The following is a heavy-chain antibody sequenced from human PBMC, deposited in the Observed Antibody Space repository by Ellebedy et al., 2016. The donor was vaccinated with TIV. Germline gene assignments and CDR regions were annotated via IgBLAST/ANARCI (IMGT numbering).Heavy chain of an antibody. CDR1: GFSFRSYW. Sequence: PGGSLRLSCTAFGFSFRSYWMGWVRQAPGKGLEWVANIYQDGSEKYYVDSVEGRFTISRDNAKNSLYLQMKSLRAEDTAVYYCARRGSYGDYAVQLNNWFDPWGQGTPVTVSP. D-gene: IGHD4-17*01. CDR2: IYQDGSEK. V-gene: IGHV3-7*01. J-gene: IGHJ5*02. CDR3: ARRGSYGDYAVQLNNWFDP.